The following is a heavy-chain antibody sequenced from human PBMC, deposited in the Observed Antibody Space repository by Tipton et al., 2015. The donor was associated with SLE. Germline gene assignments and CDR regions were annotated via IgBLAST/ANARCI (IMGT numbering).Heavy chain of an antibody. CDR3: ARGGCSGGSCLDY. CDR2: IYYSGST. J-gene: IGHJ4*02. CDR1: GYSISSGFY. V-gene: IGHV4-38-2*01. Sequence: GLVKPSETLSLTCAVSGYSISSGFYWGWIRQPPGKGLEWIGNIYYSGSTYYNPSLKSRVTISVDTSKNQFSLKLSSVTAADTAVYYCARGGCSGGSCLDYWGQGTLVTVSS. D-gene: IGHD2-15*01.